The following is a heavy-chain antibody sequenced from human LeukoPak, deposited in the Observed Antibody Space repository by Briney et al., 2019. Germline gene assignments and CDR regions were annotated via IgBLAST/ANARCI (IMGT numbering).Heavy chain of an antibody. V-gene: IGHV3-11*01. CDR3: ARALYSSSWYSHYYMDV. J-gene: IGHJ6*03. CDR1: GFTFSDYY. CDR2: ISGSGSTI. D-gene: IGHD6-13*01. Sequence: GGSLRLSCAASGFTFSDYYMSWIRQAPGKGLEWVSYISGSGSTIYSAESVKGRFTFSRDNAKNSLYLQMDSLRAEDTAVYYCARALYSSSWYSHYYMDVWGKGTTVTISS.